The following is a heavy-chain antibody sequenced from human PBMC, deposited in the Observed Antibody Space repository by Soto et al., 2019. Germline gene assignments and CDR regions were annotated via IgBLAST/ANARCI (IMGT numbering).Heavy chain of an antibody. J-gene: IGHJ6*02. CDR3: ASHSSSWYSGKCPHYYGMDV. V-gene: IGHV4-59*01. Sequence: SETLSLTCTVSGGSISSYYWSWIRQPPGKGLEWIGYIYYSGSTNYNPSLKSRVTISVDTSKNQFSLKLSSVTAADTAVYYCASHSSSWYSGKCPHYYGMDVWGQGTTVTVSS. D-gene: IGHD6-13*01. CDR2: IYYSGST. CDR1: GGSISSYY.